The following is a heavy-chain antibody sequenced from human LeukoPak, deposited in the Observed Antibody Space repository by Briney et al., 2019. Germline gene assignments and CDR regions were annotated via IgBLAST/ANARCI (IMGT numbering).Heavy chain of an antibody. CDR2: IYYSGST. V-gene: IGHV4-31*03. Sequence: SETLSLTCTVSGGSISSGGYYWSWIRQHPGKGLEWIGYIYYSGSTYYNPSLKSRVTISVDTSKNQFSLKLSSVTAADTAVYYCARERAGENFDYWGQGTLVTVSS. CDR1: GGSISSGGYY. CDR3: ARERAGENFDY. D-gene: IGHD3-10*01. J-gene: IGHJ4*02.